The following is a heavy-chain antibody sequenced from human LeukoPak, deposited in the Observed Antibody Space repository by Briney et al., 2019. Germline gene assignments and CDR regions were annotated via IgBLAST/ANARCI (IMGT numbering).Heavy chain of an antibody. CDR3: ARDGSAYNFDY. D-gene: IGHD5-24*01. CDR2: IWYDGSNK. CDR1: GFTFSSYG. Sequence: QPGRSLRLSCAASGFTFSSYGMHWVRQAPGKGLEWVAVIWYDGSNKYYADSVKGRFTISRDNSKNTLYLQMNSLRAEDTAVYFCARDGSAYNFDYWGQGVLVTVSS. J-gene: IGHJ4*02. V-gene: IGHV3-33*01.